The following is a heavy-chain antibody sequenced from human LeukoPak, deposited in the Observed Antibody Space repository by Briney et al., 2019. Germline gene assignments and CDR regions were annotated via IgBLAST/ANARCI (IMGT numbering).Heavy chain of an antibody. Sequence: GGSLRHSCAPSGFTFDTHAMSGVPQAQGKGLKWVSGINGNGASTYYSDSVKGRFTISRDNSKNTLYLQMSTLRAEDTAVYYCAKDQGYSYYYLDYWGQGTLVTVSS. CDR3: AKDQGYSYYYLDY. D-gene: IGHD5-18*01. V-gene: IGHV3-23*01. CDR1: GFTFDTHA. J-gene: IGHJ4*02. CDR2: INGNGAST.